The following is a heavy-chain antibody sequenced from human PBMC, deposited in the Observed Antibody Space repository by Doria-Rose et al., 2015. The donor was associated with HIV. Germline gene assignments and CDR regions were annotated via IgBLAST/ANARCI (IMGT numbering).Heavy chain of an antibody. V-gene: IGHV2-26*01. CDR2: NSSDDER. Sequence: ESGPVLVKPTETLTLTCTVSGVSLSSPGMGVSWLRQPPGNALEWPANNSSDDERSYKTSLKSRLTISRGTSKSQVVLTMTDMDPVDTATYYCARIKSSRWYHKYYFDFWGQGTLVIVSA. J-gene: IGHJ4*02. CDR1: GVSLSSPGMG. CDR3: ARIKSSRWYHKYYFDF. D-gene: IGHD6-13*01.